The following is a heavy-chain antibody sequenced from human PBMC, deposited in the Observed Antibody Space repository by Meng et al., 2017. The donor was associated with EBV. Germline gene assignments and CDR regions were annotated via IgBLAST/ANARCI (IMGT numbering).Heavy chain of an antibody. CDR2: FLPRLGAP. Sequence: QVQLLQSAAEVKKPGSSVKVSCKTPGGPFRYYAISWVRQAPGQGLEWLGGFLPRLGAPNYAQKFHGRVKITADESTSTHYMDLSSLRSEDTAIYYCASESGRGYTPDYWGQGTLVTVSS. J-gene: IGHJ4*02. D-gene: IGHD3-10*01. CDR3: ASESGRGYTPDY. V-gene: IGHV1-69*01. CDR1: GGPFRYYA.